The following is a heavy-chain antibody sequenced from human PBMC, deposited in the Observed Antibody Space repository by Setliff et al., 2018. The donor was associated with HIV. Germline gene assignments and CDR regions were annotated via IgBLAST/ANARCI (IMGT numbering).Heavy chain of an antibody. D-gene: IGHD1-26*01. CDR2: ITSSGSTI. J-gene: IGHJ6*03. Sequence: GGSLRLSCAASGFTFSDYYMSWIRQAPGKGLEWVSYITSSGSTIYYADSVKGRFTISRDNAKSSLYLQMNSLRAEDTAVYYCARDGGSSPSPVSDYHYYYMDVWGKGTTVTVSS. CDR1: GFTFSDYY. V-gene: IGHV3-11*04. CDR3: ARDGGSSPSPVSDYHYYYMDV.